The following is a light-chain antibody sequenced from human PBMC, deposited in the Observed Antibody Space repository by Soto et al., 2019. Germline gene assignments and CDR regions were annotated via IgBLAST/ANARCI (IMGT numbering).Light chain of an antibody. CDR3: SSYISSSTLVL. CDR1: SSDVGGYNY. CDR2: EVS. V-gene: IGLV2-14*01. J-gene: IGLJ2*01. Sequence: QSVLNQPASVSGSPGQSITISCTGTSSDVGGYNYVSWYQQHPGKAPKLMIYEVSNRPSGVSNRFSGSKSGNTASLTISGLQAEDEADYYCSSYISSSTLVLFGGGTKLTVL.